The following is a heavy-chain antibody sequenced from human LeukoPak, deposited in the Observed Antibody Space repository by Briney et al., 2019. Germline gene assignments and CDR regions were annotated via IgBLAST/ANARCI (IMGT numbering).Heavy chain of an antibody. D-gene: IGHD3-22*01. CDR3: ARAPSEIGGYYPEYFRH. J-gene: IGHJ1*01. Sequence: GGSLRLSCAASGFTFSTYRMHWVRQAPGKGLVWVSRIKSDGSTNYADSVKGRFTISRDNAKNTVSLQMNSLRPEDTGVYYCARAPSEIGGYYPEYFRHWGQGTLVTVSS. V-gene: IGHV3-74*01. CDR1: GFTFSTYR. CDR2: IKSDGST.